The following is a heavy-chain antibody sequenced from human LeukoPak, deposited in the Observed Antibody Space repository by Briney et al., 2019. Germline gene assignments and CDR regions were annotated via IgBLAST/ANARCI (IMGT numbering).Heavy chain of an antibody. CDR2: ISDRGGNT. V-gene: IGHV3-23*01. Sequence: GGSLRLSCAASGFTFSSYAMSWVRQAPGKGLEWLSTISDRGGNTYYADSVKGRFTISRDNSKNTLYLQMNSLRAEDTAVYYCAKGYYDFWSGYVDYWGQGTLVTVSS. CDR1: GFTFSSYA. J-gene: IGHJ4*02. CDR3: AKGYYDFWSGYVDY. D-gene: IGHD3-3*01.